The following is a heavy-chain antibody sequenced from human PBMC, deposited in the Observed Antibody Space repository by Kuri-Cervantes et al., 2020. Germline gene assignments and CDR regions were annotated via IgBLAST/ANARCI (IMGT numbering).Heavy chain of an antibody. J-gene: IGHJ4*02. V-gene: IGHV4-4*07. D-gene: IGHD2-8*01. CDR1: GASVSHNY. Sequence: GSLRLSCTVSGASVSHNYWNWIRQSAGKGLEWIGRIYPSGSTNYNPSLESRVTMSVDTSKNQFSLKMISVTAADTAVYFCARGVSAHGYFDYWGQGTLDTVSS. CDR2: IYPSGST. CDR3: ARGVSAHGYFDY.